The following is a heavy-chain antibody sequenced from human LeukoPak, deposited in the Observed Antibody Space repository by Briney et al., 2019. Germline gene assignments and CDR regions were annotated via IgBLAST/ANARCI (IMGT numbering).Heavy chain of an antibody. CDR3: ARDSSGWYQHAFDI. CDR1: GFTFSSYE. D-gene: IGHD6-19*01. V-gene: IGHV3-48*03. J-gene: IGHJ3*02. Sequence: GGSLRLSCAASGFTFSSYEMNWVRQAPGKGLEWVSYISSSGSTIYYADSVKGRFTISRDNAKNSLYLQMNSLRAEDTAVYYCARDSSGWYQHAFDIWGQGTMVIVSS. CDR2: ISSSGSTI.